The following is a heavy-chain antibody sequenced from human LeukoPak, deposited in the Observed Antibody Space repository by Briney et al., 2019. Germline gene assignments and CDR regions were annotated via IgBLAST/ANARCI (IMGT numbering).Heavy chain of an antibody. CDR2: SRDKGNSYTT. V-gene: IGHV3-72*01. D-gene: IGHD5-12*01. CDR1: GFTFSDHY. Sequence: GGSLRLSCAASGFTFSDHYIDWVRQAPGKGLEWVGRSRDKGNSYTTAYAASVRGRFTISRDDSKNSLYLQMNSLRAEDTAVYYCARELSGYASMYYFDYWGQGTLVTVSS. CDR3: ARELSGYASMYYFDY. J-gene: IGHJ4*02.